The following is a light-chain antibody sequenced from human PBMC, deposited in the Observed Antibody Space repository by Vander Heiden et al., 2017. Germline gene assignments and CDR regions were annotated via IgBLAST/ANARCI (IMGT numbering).Light chain of an antibody. CDR1: VLAKKY. V-gene: IGLV3-27*01. CDR2: KDS. Sequence: SYELTQPSSVSVSPGQTARITCSGDVLAKKYVRWFQQKPGQAPVLVIYKDSERPSGIPERFSGSSSGTTVTLTIRGAQVDDEADYYCYSAADTYVVFGGGTKLTVL. CDR3: YSAADTYVV. J-gene: IGLJ2*01.